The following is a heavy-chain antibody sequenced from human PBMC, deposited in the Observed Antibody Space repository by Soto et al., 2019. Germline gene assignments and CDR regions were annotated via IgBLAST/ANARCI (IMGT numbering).Heavy chain of an antibody. J-gene: IGHJ4*02. Sequence: QVQLVQSGAEVKKSGSSVKVSCKASGGTFSSFAISWVRQAPGQGLEWMGGIIPIFGTTNYAQKFQGRVTITADESTSTAYMEVTTLRSEDTAVYYCARDRDHTYDYWGQGTLVTVSS. CDR2: IIPIFGTT. CDR1: GGTFSSFA. V-gene: IGHV1-69*01. CDR3: ARDRDHTYDY.